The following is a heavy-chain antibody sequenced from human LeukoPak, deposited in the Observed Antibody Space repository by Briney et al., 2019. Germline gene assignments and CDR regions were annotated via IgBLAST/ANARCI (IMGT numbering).Heavy chain of an antibody. CDR3: AKFCRSGGSCPYY. J-gene: IGHJ4*02. V-gene: IGHV3-23*01. CDR1: GFTNSSYA. D-gene: IGHD2-15*01. Sequence: GGSLRLSCAASGFTNSSYAMSWVRQAPGKGLEWVSAISGSGGSTYYADSVKGRFTISRDNSKNTLYLQMNSLRAEDTAVYYCAKFCRSGGSCPYYWGQGTLVTVSS. CDR2: ISGSGGST.